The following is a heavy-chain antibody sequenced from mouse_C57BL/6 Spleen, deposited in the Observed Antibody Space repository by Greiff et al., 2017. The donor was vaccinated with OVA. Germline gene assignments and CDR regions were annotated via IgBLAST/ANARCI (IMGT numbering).Heavy chain of an antibody. D-gene: IGHD5-2*01. Sequence: VQRVESGAELVRPGASVTLSCKASGYTFTDYEMHWVKQTPVHGLEWIGAIDPETGGTAYNQKFKGKAILTADKSSSTAYMELRSLTSEDSAVYYCTREYLGYFDVWGTGTTVTVSS. J-gene: IGHJ1*03. CDR3: TREYLGYFDV. CDR2: IDPETGGT. V-gene: IGHV1-15*01. CDR1: GYTFTDYE.